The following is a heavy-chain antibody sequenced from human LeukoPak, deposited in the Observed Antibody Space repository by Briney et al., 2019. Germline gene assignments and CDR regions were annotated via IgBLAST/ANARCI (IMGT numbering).Heavy chain of an antibody. CDR1: GGTFSSYA. Sequence: SVKVSCKASGGTFSSYAISWVRQAPGQGLEWMGGIIPIFGTANYAQKFQGRVTITADESTSTGYMELSSLRSEDTAVYYCARDRDYGDYRDYYFDYWGQGTLVTVSS. CDR2: IIPIFGTA. CDR3: ARDRDYGDYRDYYFDY. J-gene: IGHJ4*02. D-gene: IGHD4-17*01. V-gene: IGHV1-69*13.